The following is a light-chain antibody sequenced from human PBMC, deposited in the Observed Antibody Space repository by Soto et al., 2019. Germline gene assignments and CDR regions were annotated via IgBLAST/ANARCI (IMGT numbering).Light chain of an antibody. Sequence: EVVLTQSPGTLSLSPGERATLSCRASQSVSSSFLAWYQQKPGQAPRLLIHAASTGATGIPARFRGSGSGTDLTLTISSLEHEGSAVYFCHQYADSPQTFGEGTKVEIK. J-gene: IGKJ4*02. CDR1: QSVSSSF. CDR3: HQYADSPQT. CDR2: AAS. V-gene: IGKV3-20*01.